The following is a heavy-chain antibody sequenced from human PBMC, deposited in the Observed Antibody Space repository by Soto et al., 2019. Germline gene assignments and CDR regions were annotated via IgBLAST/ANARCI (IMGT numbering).Heavy chain of an antibody. D-gene: IGHD5-18*01. Sequence: ASVKVSCKASGGTFSSYAISWVRQAPGQGLEWMGGIIPIFGTANYAQKFQGRVTITADESTSTAYMELSSLRSEDTAVYYCARGGEVGVYSYGQPVKFDYWGQGTLVTVSS. J-gene: IGHJ4*02. CDR1: GGTFSSYA. V-gene: IGHV1-69*13. CDR2: IIPIFGTA. CDR3: ARGGEVGVYSYGQPVKFDY.